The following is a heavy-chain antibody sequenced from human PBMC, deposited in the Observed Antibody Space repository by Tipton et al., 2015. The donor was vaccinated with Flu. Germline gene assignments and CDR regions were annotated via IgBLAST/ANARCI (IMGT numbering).Heavy chain of an antibody. Sequence: LVKPTQTLTLTCTFSGFSLSTSGMCVSWIRQTPGKALEWLARIDWDDEKHYSPSLRTRLTISRDTSKNEVVLTMTNMDPVDTGTYFCARDLHIWPHRYFDYWGQGSQVTVSS. V-gene: IGHV2-70*11. CDR2: IDWDDEK. CDR3: ARDLHIWPHRYFDY. D-gene: IGHD2-21*01. CDR1: GFSLSTSGMC. J-gene: IGHJ4*02.